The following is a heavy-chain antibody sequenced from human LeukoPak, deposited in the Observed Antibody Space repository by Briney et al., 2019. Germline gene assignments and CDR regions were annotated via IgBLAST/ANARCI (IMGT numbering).Heavy chain of an antibody. CDR1: GFTFSSYG. CDR2: IRYEGSNK. J-gene: IGHJ4*02. CDR3: AKDPARGGGPYFDY. V-gene: IGHV3-30*02. D-gene: IGHD3-16*01. Sequence: GGSLRLSCAASGFTFSSYGMHWVRQAPGKGLEWVAFIRYEGSNKYYADSVKGRFTISRENSKNTLYLQMNSLRTEDTAVYYCAKDPARGGGPYFDYWGQGTLVTVSS.